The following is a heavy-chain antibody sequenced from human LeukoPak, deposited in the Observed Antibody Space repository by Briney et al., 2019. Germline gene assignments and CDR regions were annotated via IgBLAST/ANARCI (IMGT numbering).Heavy chain of an antibody. CDR3: ARQEGSSWYFHYMDV. Sequence: PSETLSLTCTVSGASMSNYYWSWIRQPPGKGLEGIGHFYYSGGTNYNPSLRSRVTISVDSSKNQFSLKLSSVTAADTAVYYCARQEGSSWYFHYMDVWGRGTTVTVSS. CDR1: GASMSNYY. J-gene: IGHJ6*03. D-gene: IGHD6-13*01. V-gene: IGHV4-59*08. CDR2: FYYSGGT.